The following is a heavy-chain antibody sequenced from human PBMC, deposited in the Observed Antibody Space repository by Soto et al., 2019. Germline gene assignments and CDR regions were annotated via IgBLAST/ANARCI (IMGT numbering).Heavy chain of an antibody. CDR2: ISGSGGST. Sequence: EVQLLESGGGLVQPGGSLRLSCAASGFTFSSYAMSWVRQAPGKGLAWVSAISGSGGSTYYADSVKGRFTISRDNSKNTLYLQMNSLRAEDTAVYYCAKASATETARKRNYYYGMDVWGQGTTVTVSS. CDR1: GFTFSSYA. V-gene: IGHV3-23*01. J-gene: IGHJ6*02. CDR3: AKASATETARKRNYYYGMDV. D-gene: IGHD4-4*01.